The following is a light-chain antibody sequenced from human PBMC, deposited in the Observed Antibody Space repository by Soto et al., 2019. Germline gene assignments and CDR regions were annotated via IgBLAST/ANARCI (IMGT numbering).Light chain of an antibody. CDR3: QQRSNWPWT. CDR2: DAS. CDR1: QSVNVY. Sequence: EIVLTQSPATLSLSPGERATLSCRASQSVNVYLAWYQQKPGQAPRLLIYDASSRATGIPARFSGSGSGTDCTLTISSLEPEDFAVYYCQQRSNWPWTFGQGTKVEIK. V-gene: IGKV3-11*01. J-gene: IGKJ1*01.